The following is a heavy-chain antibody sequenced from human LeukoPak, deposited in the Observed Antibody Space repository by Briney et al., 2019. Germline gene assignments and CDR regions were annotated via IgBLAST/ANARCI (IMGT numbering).Heavy chain of an antibody. CDR3: AVLGYCSSTNCYGFDI. CDR2: IWYDGSNK. CDR1: GFTFSSDG. Sequence: GGSLRLSCAASGFTFSSDGMHWVRQAPGKGLEWVAGIWYDGSNKYYADSVKGRFTISRDNSKNTLYLQMNSLRAEDTAVYYCAVLGYCSSTNCYGFDIWGQGTMVNVSS. D-gene: IGHD2-2*01. V-gene: IGHV3-33*08. J-gene: IGHJ3*02.